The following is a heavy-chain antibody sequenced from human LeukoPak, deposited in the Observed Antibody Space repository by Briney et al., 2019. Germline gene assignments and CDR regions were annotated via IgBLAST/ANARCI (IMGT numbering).Heavy chain of an antibody. Sequence: SETLSLTCTVSGGSISSSSYYWGWIRQPPGKGLEWIGSIYYSGSTYYNPSLKSRVTISVDTSKNQSSLKLSSVTAADTAVYYCARLTTMSRLFDLWGQGTMVTVSS. CDR3: ARLTTMSRLFDL. CDR1: GGSISSSSYY. CDR2: IYYSGST. J-gene: IGHJ3*01. V-gene: IGHV4-39*01. D-gene: IGHD3-10*02.